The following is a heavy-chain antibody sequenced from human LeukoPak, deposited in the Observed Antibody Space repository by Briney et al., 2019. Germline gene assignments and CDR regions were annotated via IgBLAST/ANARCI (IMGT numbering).Heavy chain of an antibody. CDR3: AKSLFTSATGTGRAFHI. CDR2: ISASGDVT. CDR1: GFTFSNAW. D-gene: IGHD1-1*01. V-gene: IGHV3-23*01. Sequence: QSGGSLRLSCAAPGFTFSNAWMSWGRQAPGKGLEWGSAISASGDVTFYADSLRGRVTISRDNSKSTLCLQMNGLRAEDTAIFYCAKSLFTSATGTGRAFHIWGQGTRVTVSS. J-gene: IGHJ3*02.